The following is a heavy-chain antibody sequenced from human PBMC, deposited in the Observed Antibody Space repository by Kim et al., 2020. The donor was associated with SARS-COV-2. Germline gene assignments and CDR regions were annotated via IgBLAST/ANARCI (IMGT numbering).Heavy chain of an antibody. J-gene: IGHJ6*02. V-gene: IGHV4-39*01. CDR1: GGSISSSSYY. CDR3: ARKTLVDTAMVQGFYYGMDV. CDR2: IYYSGST. D-gene: IGHD5-18*01. Sequence: SETLSLTCTVSGGSISSSSYYWGWIHQPPGKGLEWIGSIYYSGSTYYNPSLKSRVTISVDTSKNQFSLKLSSVTAADTAVYYCARKTLVDTAMVQGFYYGMDVWGQGTTVTVSS.